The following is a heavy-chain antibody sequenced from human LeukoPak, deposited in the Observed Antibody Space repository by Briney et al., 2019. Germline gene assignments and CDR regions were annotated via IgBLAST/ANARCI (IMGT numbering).Heavy chain of an antibody. J-gene: IGHJ4*02. Sequence: SSETLSLTCTVSGGSISSYYWSWIRQPPGKGLEWIGYIYYSGSTNYNPSLKSRVTISVDTSKNQFSLKLSSVTAADTAVYYCAREYREQLGTFFDYWGQGTLVTVSS. CDR1: GGSISSYY. V-gene: IGHV4-59*12. CDR3: AREYREQLGTFFDY. D-gene: IGHD6-13*01. CDR2: IYYSGST.